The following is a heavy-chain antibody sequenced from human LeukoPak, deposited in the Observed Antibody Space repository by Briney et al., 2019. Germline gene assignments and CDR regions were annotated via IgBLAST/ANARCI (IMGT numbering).Heavy chain of an antibody. CDR1: GFTFSNYS. CDR2: IYYSGST. Sequence: GSLRLSCAASGFTFSNYSMNWVRQAPGKGLEWIGSIYYSGSTYYNPSLKSRVTISVDTSKNQSSLKLSSVTAADTAVYYCARGQGVTYYYYYYMDVWGKGTTVTVSS. J-gene: IGHJ6*03. V-gene: IGHV4-39*07. D-gene: IGHD2-21*02. CDR3: ARGQGVTYYYYYYMDV.